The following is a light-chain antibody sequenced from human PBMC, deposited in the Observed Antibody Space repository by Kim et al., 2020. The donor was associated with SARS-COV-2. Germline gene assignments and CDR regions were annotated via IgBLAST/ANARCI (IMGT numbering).Light chain of an antibody. V-gene: IGKV3-20*01. CDR1: QTFTGNY. CDR3: QQYGSSPRA. CDR2: GES. Sequence: SPGQGAALSCRASQTFTGNYLAWYQQRPGQAPRLLIYGESSRATGIPDRFSGSGSGTDFTLTISRLEPEDFAVYYCQQYGSSPRAFGQGTKVDIK. J-gene: IGKJ1*01.